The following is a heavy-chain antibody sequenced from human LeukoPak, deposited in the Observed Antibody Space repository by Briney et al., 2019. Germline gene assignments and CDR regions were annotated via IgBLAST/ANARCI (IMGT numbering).Heavy chain of an antibody. CDR3: ARQPPVDTAIVPSMDY. D-gene: IGHD5-18*01. J-gene: IGHJ4*02. CDR1: GHSFTSYW. V-gene: IGHV5-51*01. CDR2: IYPGDSDT. Sequence: GESLKISCKGSGHSFTSYWIGWVRQMPGKGLEWMGIIYPGDSDTRYSPSLQGQVTISADKSISTAYLQWTSLRASDTAMYYYARQPPVDTAIVPSMDYGGQGTLVPLSS.